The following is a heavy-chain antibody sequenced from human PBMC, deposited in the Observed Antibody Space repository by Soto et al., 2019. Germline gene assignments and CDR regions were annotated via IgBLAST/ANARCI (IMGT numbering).Heavy chain of an antibody. CDR1: GFTFRGDA. J-gene: IGHJ4*02. V-gene: IGHV3-23*01. D-gene: IGHD1-20*01. CDR3: ARSEMTYNWND. Sequence: GGSLRLSCVASGFTFRGDAMSWVRQAPGKGLEWVSSVSGSGEMTHYADSVKGRFTISRDNSKNMLYLHMGSLRVDDTAVYYCARSEMTYNWNDWGQGTLVTV. CDR2: VSGSGEMT.